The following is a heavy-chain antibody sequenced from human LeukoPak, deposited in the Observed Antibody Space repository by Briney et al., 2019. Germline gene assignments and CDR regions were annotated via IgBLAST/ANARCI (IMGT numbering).Heavy chain of an antibody. CDR1: GGSVTSHY. CDR2: IYYSGST. D-gene: IGHD3-16*02. J-gene: IGHJ4*02. V-gene: IGHV4-59*02. CDR3: ARGDYDYVWESYRFDY. Sequence: SETLSLTCTVSGGSVTSHYWSWIRQPPGKGLEWIGYIYYSGSTNYNPSLKSRVTISVDTSKNQFSLKLSSVTAADTAVYYCARGDYDYVWESYRFDYWGQGTLVTVSS.